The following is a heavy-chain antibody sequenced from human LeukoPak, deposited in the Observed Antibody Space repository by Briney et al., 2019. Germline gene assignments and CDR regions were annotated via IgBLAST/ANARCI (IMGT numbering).Heavy chain of an antibody. J-gene: IGHJ5*02. V-gene: IGHV4-59*12. CDR1: GGSISNKY. CDR3: ARAHLWFGEVGFDP. CDR2: IYYSGTT. Sequence: KPSETLSLTCTVSGGSISNKYWSWIRQPPGKGLEWIGTIYYSGTTYYNPSLKSRVTISLDTSKNQFSLKLSSVTAADTAIYYCARAHLWFGEVGFDPWGQGTLVTVSS. D-gene: IGHD3-10*01.